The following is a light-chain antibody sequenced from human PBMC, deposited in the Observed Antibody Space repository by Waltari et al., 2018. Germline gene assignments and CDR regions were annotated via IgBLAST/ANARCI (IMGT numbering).Light chain of an antibody. Sequence: QSALTQPRSVSGSPGQSVTISCTGTSSDVGAYNYFPWYQQHPARAPKLMIYDVSERPSGVSARFSGSKSGNTATLTISGLQADDGADYYCCSYAGSSTLVFGGGTTLTVV. CDR2: DVS. CDR1: SSDVGAYNY. V-gene: IGLV2-11*01. CDR3: CSYAGSSTLV. J-gene: IGLJ3*02.